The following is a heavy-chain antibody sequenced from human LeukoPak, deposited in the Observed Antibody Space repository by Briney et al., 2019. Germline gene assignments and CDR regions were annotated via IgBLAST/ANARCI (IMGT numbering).Heavy chain of an antibody. V-gene: IGHV4-4*02. CDR1: GGSITSSNW. J-gene: IGHJ4*02. CDR2: IYYTGNT. CDR3: ARGRPLGYCSGGSCPVLFDY. Sequence: SSETLSLTCAVSGGSITSSNWWSWVRQPPGKGLEWIGEIYYTGNTNYNPSLKSRVTISVDTSKNQFSLKLSSVTAADTAVYYCARGRPLGYCSGGSCPVLFDYWGQGTLVTVSS. D-gene: IGHD2-15*01.